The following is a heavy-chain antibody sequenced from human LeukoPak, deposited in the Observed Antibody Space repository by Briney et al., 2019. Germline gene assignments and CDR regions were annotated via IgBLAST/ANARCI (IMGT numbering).Heavy chain of an antibody. Sequence: GASLKISCKGSGYSFTSYWIGWVRQMPGKGLEWRGIIYPGDSATRYSPSFQGQVTISADKSISTAYLQWSSLKASDTAMYYCARASGAESYYYDSSGYLLDYWGQGTLVTVSS. J-gene: IGHJ4*02. CDR1: GYSFTSYW. CDR3: ARASGAESYYYDSSGYLLDY. D-gene: IGHD3-22*01. CDR2: IYPGDSAT. V-gene: IGHV5-51*01.